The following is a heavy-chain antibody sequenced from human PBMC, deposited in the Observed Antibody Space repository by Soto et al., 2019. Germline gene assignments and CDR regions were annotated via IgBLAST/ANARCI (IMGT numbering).Heavy chain of an antibody. V-gene: IGHV2-5*02. CDR1: GFSLSSSGVG. CDR3: AHRRDRPEFDY. Sequence: QITLKESGPPLVNPTQTLSLTCTFSGFSLSSSGVGVGWIRQPPGKALEWLALIYWDDDKRYSPSLKSRLTIPTATSKNQVVLTMTNMDPVDTATYYCAHRRDRPEFDYWGQGTLVTVSS. J-gene: IGHJ4*02. CDR2: IYWDDDK.